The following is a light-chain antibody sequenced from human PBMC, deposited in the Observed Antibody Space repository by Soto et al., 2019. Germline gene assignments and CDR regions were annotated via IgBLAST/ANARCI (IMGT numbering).Light chain of an antibody. CDR1: SSDVGGYNY. CDR2: EVS. V-gene: IGLV2-8*01. CDR3: ASYAGSTKV. J-gene: IGLJ1*01. Sequence: QSALTQPASVSGSPGQTITISCTGTSSDVGGYNYVSWYQQHPGKAPKLMIYEVSNRPSGVPDRFSGSKSGNTASLTVSGLLPEDEADYYCASYAGSTKVFGTGTKLTVL.